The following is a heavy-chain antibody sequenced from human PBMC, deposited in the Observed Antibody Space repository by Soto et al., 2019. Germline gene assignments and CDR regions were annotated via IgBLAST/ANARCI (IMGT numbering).Heavy chain of an antibody. V-gene: IGHV3-53*04. CDR2: LHSGGDT. CDR1: GIPVSSNS. Sequence: EVQLVESGGGLVQPGGSLRLSWVPFGIPVSSNSMTWVRQAPGKGLEWVSVLHSGGDTYYANSVKGRFTISRHDSTNTVFLQMNSLTAEDTAVYYCARDGPYYYASRMDVWGQGTTVTVSS. J-gene: IGHJ6*02. CDR3: ARDGPYYYASRMDV. D-gene: IGHD3-10*01.